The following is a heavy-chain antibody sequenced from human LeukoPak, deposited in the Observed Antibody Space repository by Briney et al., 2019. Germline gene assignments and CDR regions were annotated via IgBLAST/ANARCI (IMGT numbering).Heavy chain of an antibody. J-gene: IGHJ3*02. CDR2: INPNSGGT. CDR1: GYTFTGYY. D-gene: IGHD3-22*01. V-gene: IGHV1-2*02. Sequence: ASVKVSCKASGYTFTGYYMHWVRQAPGQGLEWMGWINPNSGGTNYAQKFEGRGTMTRGTSISTAYMELSRLRSDDTAVYYCARVVHSYYYDSSGYYPDAFDIWGQGTMVTVSS. CDR3: ARVVHSYYYDSSGYYPDAFDI.